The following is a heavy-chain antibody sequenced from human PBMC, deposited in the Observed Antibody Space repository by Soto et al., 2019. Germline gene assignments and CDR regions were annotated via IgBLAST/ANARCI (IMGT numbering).Heavy chain of an antibody. CDR3: AKDQLGYGEYYLDY. D-gene: IGHD5-18*01. Sequence: GGSLRLSCAASGFTLCSYSMSWVRQAPGKGLEWVSSISGSGGSTYYADSVKGRFTISRDNSKDTLYLQMSSLRAEDTAIYYCAKDQLGYGEYYLDYWGQGTLVTVSS. J-gene: IGHJ4*02. CDR2: ISGSGGST. V-gene: IGHV3-23*01. CDR1: GFTLCSYS.